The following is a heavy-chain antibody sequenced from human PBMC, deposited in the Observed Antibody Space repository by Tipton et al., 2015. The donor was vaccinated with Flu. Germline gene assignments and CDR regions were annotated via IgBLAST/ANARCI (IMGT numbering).Heavy chain of an antibody. J-gene: IGHJ3*02. CDR1: GGSISSYY. Sequence: TLSLTCTVSGGSISSYYLNWIRQPAGKGLEWIGHFYTSGSTNYNPPLKSRLTMSVDTSKNQFSLKLSSVTAADTAVYYCARLYGSPGAFDIWGQGTMVTVSS. V-gene: IGHV4-4*07. D-gene: IGHD3-10*01. CDR3: ARLYGSPGAFDI. CDR2: FYTSGST.